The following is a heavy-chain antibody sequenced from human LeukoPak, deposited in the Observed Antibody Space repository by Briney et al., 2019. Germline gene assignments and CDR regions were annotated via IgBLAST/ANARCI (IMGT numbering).Heavy chain of an antibody. CDR2: INHSGST. D-gene: IGHD3-10*01. J-gene: IGHJ4*02. V-gene: IGHV4-34*01. Sequence: PGGSLRLSCAASGFTFSSYSMNWVRQPPGKGLEWIGEINHSGSTNYNPSLKSRVTISVDTSKNQFSLKLSSVTAADTAVYYCARSGRWLGGYYFDYWGQGTLVTVSS. CDR3: ARSGRWLGGYYFDY. CDR1: GFTFSSYS.